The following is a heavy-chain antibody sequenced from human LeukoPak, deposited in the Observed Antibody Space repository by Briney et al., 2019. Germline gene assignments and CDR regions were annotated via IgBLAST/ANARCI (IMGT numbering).Heavy chain of an antibody. Sequence: SETVSLTCAVSGGSFSGYYWSWIRQPPGKGLERIGEISHSGSTNCDPSLKSRVTVSVDSSKKQFSLKLSSLTAADMAMYYCARARYSATWTDAFDVWGQGTMVTVSS. CDR3: ARARYSATWTDAFDV. J-gene: IGHJ3*01. CDR2: ISHSGST. CDR1: GGSFSGYY. D-gene: IGHD5-12*01. V-gene: IGHV4-34*01.